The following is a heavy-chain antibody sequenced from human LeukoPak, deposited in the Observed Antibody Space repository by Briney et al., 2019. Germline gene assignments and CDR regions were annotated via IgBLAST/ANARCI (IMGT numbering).Heavy chain of an antibody. J-gene: IGHJ4*02. CDR1: GFTFSSYG. V-gene: IGHV3-30*02. D-gene: IGHD3-22*01. CDR3: AKVQDYYDSSGHA. CDR2: IRYDGSNK. Sequence: GGSLRLSCAASGFTFSSYGMHWVRQAPGKGRELVAFIRYDGSNKYYADSVKGRFTISRDNSKNTLYLQMNSLRAEDTAVYYCAKVQDYYDSSGHAWGQGTLVTVSS.